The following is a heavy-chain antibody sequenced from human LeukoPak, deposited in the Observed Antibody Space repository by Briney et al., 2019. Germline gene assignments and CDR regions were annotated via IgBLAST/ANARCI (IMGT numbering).Heavy chain of an antibody. D-gene: IGHD6-19*01. V-gene: IGHV3-48*04. Sequence: GGSLRLSCAASGFTFSGYDMSWVRQAPGKGLEWVSYTSSSSSTIYYADSVKSRFTISRDNAKNSLYLQMNSLRAEDTAVYYCAKDYSSGWYNAFDIWGQGTMVTVSS. J-gene: IGHJ3*02. CDR2: TSSSSSTI. CDR1: GFTFSGYD. CDR3: AKDYSSGWYNAFDI.